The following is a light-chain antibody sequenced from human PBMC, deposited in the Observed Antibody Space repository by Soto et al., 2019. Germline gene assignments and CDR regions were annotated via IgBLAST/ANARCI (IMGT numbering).Light chain of an antibody. J-gene: IGKJ4*01. CDR1: QSVSSN. CDR2: GAS. V-gene: IGKV3D-20*02. Sequence: EVVMTQSPATLSMSPVDSATLSCRASQSVSSNLAWYQQKPGQAPRLLIYGASSRATGIPDRFSGSGSGTDFTLTISRLEPEDFAVYYWQQRINWRVTVGGGNKV. CDR3: QQRINWRVT.